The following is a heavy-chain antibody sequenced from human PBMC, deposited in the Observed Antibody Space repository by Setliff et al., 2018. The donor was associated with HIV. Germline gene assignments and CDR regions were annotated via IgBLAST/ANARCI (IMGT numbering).Heavy chain of an antibody. CDR1: GGTFSRYT. D-gene: IGHD5-12*01. CDR2: RIPFFGTA. Sequence: GASVKVSCKASGGTFSRYTIAWVRQAPGQGLDWVGGRIPFFGTANYAQKFQGRVTITKYESTSTAYMELSSLISDDTAVYYFASRRDGYNYNYFDYWGQGTLVTVS. J-gene: IGHJ4*02. V-gene: IGHV1-69*05. CDR3: ASRRDGYNYNYFDY.